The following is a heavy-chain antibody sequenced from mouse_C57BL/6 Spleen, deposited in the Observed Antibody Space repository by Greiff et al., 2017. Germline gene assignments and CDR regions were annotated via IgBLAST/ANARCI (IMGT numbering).Heavy chain of an antibody. D-gene: IGHD1-1*01. Sequence: EVKLMESGGGLVQSGRSLRLSCATSGFTFSDFYMEWVRQAPGKGLEWIAASRNKANDYTTEYSASVKGRFIVSRDTSQSILYLQMNALRAEDTAIYYCARVNYGSEDAMDYWGQGTSVTVSS. CDR2: SRNKANDYTT. J-gene: IGHJ4*01. V-gene: IGHV7-1*01. CDR1: GFTFSDFY. CDR3: ARVNYGSEDAMDY.